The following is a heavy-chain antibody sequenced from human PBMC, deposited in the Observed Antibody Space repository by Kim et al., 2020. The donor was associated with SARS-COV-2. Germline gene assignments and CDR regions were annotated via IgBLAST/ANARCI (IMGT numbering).Heavy chain of an antibody. Sequence: RFTISRDNDKNTLYLQMNSLRAEDTAVYYCARAVLPSYGGPRYYYYGMDVWGQGTTVTVSS. J-gene: IGHJ6*02. V-gene: IGHV3-74*01. CDR3: ARAVLPSYGGPRYYYYGMDV. D-gene: IGHD5-18*01.